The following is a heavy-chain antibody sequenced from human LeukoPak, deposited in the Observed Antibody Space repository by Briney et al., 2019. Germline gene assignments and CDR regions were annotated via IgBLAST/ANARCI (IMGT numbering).Heavy chain of an antibody. CDR2: ISSSSSYI. J-gene: IGHJ5*02. Sequence: PGGSLRLSCAASGFTVSSNYMNWVRQAPGKGLEWVSSISSSSSYIYYADSVKGRFTISRDNAKNSLYLQMNSLRAEDTAVYYCARDFSDTDWFDPWGQGTLVTVSS. CDR3: ARDFSDTDWFDP. D-gene: IGHD5-18*01. V-gene: IGHV3-21*01. CDR1: GFTVSSNY.